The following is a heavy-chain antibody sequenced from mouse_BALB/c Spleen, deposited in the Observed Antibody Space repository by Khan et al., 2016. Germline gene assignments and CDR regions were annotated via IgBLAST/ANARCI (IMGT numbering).Heavy chain of an antibody. CDR2: INPSTGYT. J-gene: IGHJ2*01. CDR1: GYTFTSYW. V-gene: IGHV1-7*01. Sequence: VQLQESGAELAKPGASVKMSCKASGYTFTSYWMHWVKQRPGQGLEWIGYINPSTGYTEYNQKFKDKATLTADKSSSTAYMQLSSLTSEDSAVYYCAIYCYDSSYFDYWGQGTTLTVSS. D-gene: IGHD1-1*01. CDR3: AIYCYDSSYFDY.